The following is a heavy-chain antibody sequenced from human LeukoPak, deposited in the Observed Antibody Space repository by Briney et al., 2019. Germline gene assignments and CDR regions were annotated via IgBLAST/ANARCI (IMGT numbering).Heavy chain of an antibody. CDR3: ARLGDYGYYFDY. V-gene: IGHV5-51*01. J-gene: IGHJ4*02. CDR1: GYSFTYYW. Sequence: GESLKISCMTSGYSFTYYWIGWVRQMPGRGLEWLGVIFPGDSKTRYSPSFQGQVTISADKSISTAYLQWSSLKTSDTAMYYCARLGDYGYYFDYWGQATQVTVSA. D-gene: IGHD3-16*01. CDR2: IFPGDSKT.